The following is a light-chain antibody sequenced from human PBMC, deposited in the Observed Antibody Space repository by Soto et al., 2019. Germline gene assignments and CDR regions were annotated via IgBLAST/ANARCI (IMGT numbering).Light chain of an antibody. CDR3: QQYNNWPYT. CDR2: GVS. V-gene: IGKV3-15*01. J-gene: IGKJ2*01. Sequence: EILMTQSPATLAVSPGERVALPCRASQSVSSNLAWYQHKSGQAPRLLIYGVSSRATDTPARFSASGSGTEFTLTISSLQSEDFAVYYGQQYNNWPYTFGLGTKLEMK. CDR1: QSVSSN.